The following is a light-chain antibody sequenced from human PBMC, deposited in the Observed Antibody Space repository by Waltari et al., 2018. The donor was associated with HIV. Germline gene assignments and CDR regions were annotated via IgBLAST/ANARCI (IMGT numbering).Light chain of an antibody. J-gene: IGLJ2*01. V-gene: IGLV3-1*01. CDR3: QAWDSSSAVV. Sequence: SYELTQSPSVSVSPGQKDSITCSGDKLGDTYVSWYQQKPGQSPVLVIYQSSKRPSEIPERFSGSNSGDTATLTISGTQAVDEADYYCQAWDSSSAVVFGGGTKLTVL. CDR1: KLGDTY. CDR2: QSS.